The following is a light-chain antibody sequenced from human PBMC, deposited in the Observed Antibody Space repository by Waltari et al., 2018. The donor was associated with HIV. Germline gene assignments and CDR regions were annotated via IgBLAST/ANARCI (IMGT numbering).Light chain of an antibody. Sequence: QSALTQPASVSGSPGQSITISCTGTSSDVGGYNYVSWYQQHPGKAPKPMIYEVTNRHSVVSNRFSGSKSSNTASLPISGLQAEDEADYYCNSYTISSTLGVFGGGTKLTVL. CDR2: EVT. V-gene: IGLV2-14*01. J-gene: IGLJ3*02. CDR3: NSYTISSTLGV. CDR1: SSDVGGYNY.